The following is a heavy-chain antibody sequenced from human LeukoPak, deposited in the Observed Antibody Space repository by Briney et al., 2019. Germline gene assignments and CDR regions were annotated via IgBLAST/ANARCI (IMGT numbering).Heavy chain of an antibody. D-gene: IGHD6-13*01. CDR2: ISSSGYYI. CDR3: ARVFSGWYGDY. Sequence: GGSLRLSCAASGFTFSSYSMNWVRQTPGRGLEWVSSISSSGYYIYYADSVKGRFTISRDDAKNSLYLQMNTLRAEDTAVYYCARVFSGWYGDYWGQGTLVTVSS. V-gene: IGHV3-21*01. J-gene: IGHJ4*02. CDR1: GFTFSSYS.